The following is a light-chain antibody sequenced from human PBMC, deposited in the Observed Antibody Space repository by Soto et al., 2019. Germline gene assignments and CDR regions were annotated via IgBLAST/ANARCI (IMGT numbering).Light chain of an antibody. J-gene: IGKJ3*01. Sequence: DIVMTQSPDSLAVSLGERATINCKSSQSVLYSSNDRNYLAWYQQKPGQPPKLLIYWASIRESGVPDRFSGSGSGTDFPLTLSSLQAEDVAVYYCLQYYTTPFTFGPGTKVDIK. CDR3: LQYYTTPFT. V-gene: IGKV4-1*01. CDR1: QSVLYSSNDRNY. CDR2: WAS.